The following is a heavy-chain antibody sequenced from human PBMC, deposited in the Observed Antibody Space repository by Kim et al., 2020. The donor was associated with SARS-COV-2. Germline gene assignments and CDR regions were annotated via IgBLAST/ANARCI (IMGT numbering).Heavy chain of an antibody. Sequence: GGSLRLSCAASGFTFSSYGMHWVRQAPGKGLEWVAVIWYDGSNKYYADSVKGRFTISRDNSKNTLYLQMNSLRAEDTAVYYCARDDNQLWFGAVGSGSIGACDIWGQGTMATVSS. CDR2: IWYDGSNK. J-gene: IGHJ3*02. CDR3: ARDDNQLWFGAVGSGSIGACDI. CDR1: GFTFSSYG. D-gene: IGHD3-10*01. V-gene: IGHV3-33*01.